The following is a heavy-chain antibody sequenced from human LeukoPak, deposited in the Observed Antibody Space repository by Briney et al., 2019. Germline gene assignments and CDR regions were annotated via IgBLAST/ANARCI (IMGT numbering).Heavy chain of an antibody. J-gene: IGHJ4*02. CDR2: ISGSGGST. V-gene: IGHV3-23*01. CDR1: GFTFSSYA. Sequence: GGSLRLSCAASGFTFSSYAMSWVRQAPGKGLEWVSAISGSGGSTYYADSVKGRFTISRDNSKNTLYLQMNSLRAEDTAVYYCARVPWSGYYGFDYWGQGTLVTVSS. D-gene: IGHD3-3*01. CDR3: ARVPWSGYYGFDY.